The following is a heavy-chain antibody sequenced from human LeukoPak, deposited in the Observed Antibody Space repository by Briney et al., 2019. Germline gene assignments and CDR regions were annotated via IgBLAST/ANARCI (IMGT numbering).Heavy chain of an antibody. V-gene: IGHV4-59*01. Sequence: SETLSLICTVSGGSISSYYWSWIRQPPGKGLEWIGYIYYSGSTNYNPSLKSRVTISVDTSKNQFSLKLSSVTAADTAVYYCARDKGAAGTGPRGYYYGMDVWGQGTTVTVSS. CDR3: ARDKGAAGTGPRGYYYGMDV. D-gene: IGHD6-13*01. J-gene: IGHJ6*02. CDR1: GGSISSYY. CDR2: IYYSGST.